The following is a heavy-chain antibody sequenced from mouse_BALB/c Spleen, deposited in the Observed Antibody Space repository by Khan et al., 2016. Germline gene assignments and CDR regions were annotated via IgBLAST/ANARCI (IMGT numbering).Heavy chain of an antibody. J-gene: IGHJ2*01. CDR1: GFSLTSYG. Sequence: QVQLKQSGPGLVQPSQSLSITCTVSGFSLTSYGVHWVRQSPGKGLEWLGVIWRGGSTAYNAAFMSRLSISKDHSKSPVVFILNSLQADDTAISYCAKNYSGSSYFDYWGQGTTLTVSS. V-gene: IGHV2-5*01. CDR2: IWRGGST. D-gene: IGHD1-1*01. CDR3: AKNYSGSSYFDY.